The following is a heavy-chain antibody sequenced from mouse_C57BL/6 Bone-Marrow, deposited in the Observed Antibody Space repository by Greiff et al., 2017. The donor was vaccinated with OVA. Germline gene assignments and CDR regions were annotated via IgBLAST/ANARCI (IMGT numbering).Heavy chain of an antibody. Sequence: VQLQQSGPVLVKPGASVKMSCKASGYTFTDYYMNWVKQSHGKSLEWIGFINPYNGGISYNQKFKGKATLTVDKSSSTAYMEHNSLTSEDSAVYYCATRLTSVVGDAMDYWGQGTSVTVSS. J-gene: IGHJ4*01. CDR2: INPYNGGI. V-gene: IGHV1-19*01. CDR3: ATRLTSVVGDAMDY. CDR1: GYTFTDYY. D-gene: IGHD1-1*01.